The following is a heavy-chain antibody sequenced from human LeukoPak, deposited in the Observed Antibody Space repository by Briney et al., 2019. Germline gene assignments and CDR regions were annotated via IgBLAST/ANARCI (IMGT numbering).Heavy chain of an antibody. D-gene: IGHD2-2*01. CDR1: GGSISSSSYY. CDR3: ARDARSDCSSTSCPLDASSWFAFDI. Sequence: TSETLSLTCTVSGGSISSSSYYWGWIRQPPGKGLEWIGSIYYSGSTYYNPSLKSRVTISVDTSKNQFSLKLSSVTAADTAVYYCARDARSDCSSTSCPLDASSWFAFDIWGQGTMVTVSS. J-gene: IGHJ3*02. CDR2: IYYSGST. V-gene: IGHV4-39*02.